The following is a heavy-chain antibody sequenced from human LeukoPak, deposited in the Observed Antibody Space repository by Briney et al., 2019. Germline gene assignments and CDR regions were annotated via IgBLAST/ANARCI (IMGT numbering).Heavy chain of an antibody. Sequence: GGSLRLSCAASGFTFSSYAMSWVRQAPGMGLEWVSAISGSGGTTYYADSVKGRFTISRDNSKNTLYLQMNSLRADGTAVYYCAKDLASAYWGQGTLVTVSS. CDR3: AKDLASAY. CDR2: ISGSGGTT. V-gene: IGHV3-23*01. D-gene: IGHD3-10*01. CDR1: GFTFSSYA. J-gene: IGHJ4*02.